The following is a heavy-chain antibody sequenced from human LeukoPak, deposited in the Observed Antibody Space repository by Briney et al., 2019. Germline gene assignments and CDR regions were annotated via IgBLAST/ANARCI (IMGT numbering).Heavy chain of an antibody. V-gene: IGHV3-33*01. D-gene: IGHD5-12*01. CDR2: IWSDGSNE. Sequence: GRSLRVSCAASGFIFSTYGMHWVRQAPGKGLEWVAVIWSDGSNENYADSVKGRFTISKDNSKNTLYLQMSSLRAEDTAVYYCASDKGASAFDMWGQGTMVTVSS. CDR3: ASDKGASAFDM. CDR1: GFIFSTYG. J-gene: IGHJ3*02.